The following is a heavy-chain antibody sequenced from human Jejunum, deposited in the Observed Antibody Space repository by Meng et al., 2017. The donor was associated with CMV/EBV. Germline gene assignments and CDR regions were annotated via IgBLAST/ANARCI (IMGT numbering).Heavy chain of an antibody. Sequence: SIRSSSYYWGWMRQPPGKGLEWIGSINYSGTTYYTPSLRSRVTISLDTSKKQFSLRLNSVTAEDTAVYYCARGRVRGIASAGAMVSWGQGTLVTVSS. J-gene: IGHJ5*02. CDR2: INYSGTT. D-gene: IGHD6-13*01. CDR3: ARGRVRGIASAGAMVS. V-gene: IGHV4-39*07. CDR1: SIRSSSYY.